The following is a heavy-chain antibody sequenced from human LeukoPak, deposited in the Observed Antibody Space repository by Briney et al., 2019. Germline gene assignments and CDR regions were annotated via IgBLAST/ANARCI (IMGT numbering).Heavy chain of an antibody. CDR3: ARSAGAV. CDR1: GFTVSNDY. CDR2: ISTGGEI. J-gene: IGHJ4*02. V-gene: IGHV3-53*01. Sequence: GGSLRLSCAASGFTVSNDYMSWFRQAPGKGLECVSVISTGGEIYYADSVKGRFVLSRYKFTNTVWLQMNSLRDEDTALYYCARSAGAVWGQGTLVTGSS.